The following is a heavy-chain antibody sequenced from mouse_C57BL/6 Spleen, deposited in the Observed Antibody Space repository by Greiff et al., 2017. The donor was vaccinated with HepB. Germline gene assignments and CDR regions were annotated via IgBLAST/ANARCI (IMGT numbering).Heavy chain of an antibody. CDR3: ARRDYDGDYYAMDY. CDR1: GYTFTSYW. Sequence: VKLQQPGAELVKPGASVKLSCKASGYTFTSYWMHWVKQRPGQGLEWIGMIHPNSGSTNYNEKFKSKATLTVDKSSSTAYMQLSSLTSEDSAVYYCARRDYDGDYYAMDYWGQGTSVTVSS. D-gene: IGHD2-4*01. CDR2: IHPNSGST. V-gene: IGHV1-64*01. J-gene: IGHJ4*01.